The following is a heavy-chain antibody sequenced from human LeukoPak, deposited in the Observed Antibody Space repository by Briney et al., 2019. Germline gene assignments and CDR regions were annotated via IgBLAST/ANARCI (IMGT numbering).Heavy chain of an antibody. CDR3: AKDFSSASYTYYYYYMDV. CDR2: IYYSGNT. V-gene: IGHV4-39*07. Sequence: PSETLSLTCTVSGGSITTTTYYWGWIRQPPGKGLEWIGGIYYSGNTYYNPSLKSRVTISLDTSKNQFSLKVSSVTAADTAIYYYAKDFSSASYTYYYYYMDVWGKGTTVTVSS. D-gene: IGHD6-25*01. J-gene: IGHJ6*03. CDR1: GGSITTTTYY.